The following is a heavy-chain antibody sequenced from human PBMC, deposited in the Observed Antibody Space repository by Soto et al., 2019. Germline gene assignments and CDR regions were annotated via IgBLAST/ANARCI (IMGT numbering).Heavy chain of an antibody. CDR1: GGTFSSYA. CDR2: IIPIFGTA. Sequence: SVKVSCKASGGTFSSYAISWVRQAPGQGLEWMGGIIPIFGTANYAQKFQGRVTITADESTSTAYMELSSLRSEDTAVYCCARDPSRVYYYDSSVSDAFDIWGQGTMVTVSS. J-gene: IGHJ3*02. V-gene: IGHV1-69*13. CDR3: ARDPSRVYYYDSSVSDAFDI. D-gene: IGHD3-22*01.